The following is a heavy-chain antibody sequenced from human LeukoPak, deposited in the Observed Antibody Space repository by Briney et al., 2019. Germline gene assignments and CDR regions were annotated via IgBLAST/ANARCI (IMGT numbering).Heavy chain of an antibody. CDR1: GFSLRTSGGG. Sequence: SGPTLLHXTQTLTLTCTFSGFSLRTSGGGVGWIGQPPGKALEWLSLIYWHDDKRYSPSLKSRLTITKDTSKNQVVLTMTNMDPVDTATYYCAHSGLGIANFDYWGQGTLVTVSS. J-gene: IGHJ4*02. D-gene: IGHD2-21*01. CDR2: IYWHDDK. CDR3: AHSGLGIANFDY. V-gene: IGHV2-5*01.